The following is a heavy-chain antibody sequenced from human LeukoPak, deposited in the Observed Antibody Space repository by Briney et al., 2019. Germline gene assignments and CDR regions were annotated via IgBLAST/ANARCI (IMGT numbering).Heavy chain of an antibody. CDR2: ISAYNGNT. CDR1: GGTFSSYA. V-gene: IGHV1-18*01. Sequence: GASVKVSCKASGGTFSSYAISWVRQAPGQGLEWMGWISAYNGNTNYAQKLQGRVTMTTDTSTSTAYMELRSLRSDDTAVYYCARNPGYCSGGSCYSVFDYWGQGTLVTVSS. D-gene: IGHD2-15*01. CDR3: ARNPGYCSGGSCYSVFDY. J-gene: IGHJ4*02.